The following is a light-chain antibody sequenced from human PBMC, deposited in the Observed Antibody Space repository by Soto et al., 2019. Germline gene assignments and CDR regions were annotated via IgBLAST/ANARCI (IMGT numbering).Light chain of an antibody. V-gene: IGKV3-15*01. CDR2: GAS. Sequence: EIVMTQSPATLSVSSGERATLSCRASQTVSSNLAWYQQKPGQPPRLLIYGASTRATDIPAKFSGSGSGTEFTLTISSLQSEDFAVFYCQQYHIWPLTFGGGTKVDIK. CDR3: QQYHIWPLT. J-gene: IGKJ4*01. CDR1: QTVSSN.